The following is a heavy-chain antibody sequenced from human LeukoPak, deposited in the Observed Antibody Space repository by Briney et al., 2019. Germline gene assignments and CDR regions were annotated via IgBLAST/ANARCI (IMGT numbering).Heavy chain of an antibody. J-gene: IGHJ6*03. CDR1: GFTFDDYA. D-gene: IGHD3-10*01. V-gene: IGHV3-9*01. Sequence: GGSLRLSCAASGFTFDDYAMLWVRQAPGKGLEWVSGISWNSGSIGYADSVKGRFTISRDNAKNSLYLQMNSLRAEDTALYYCAKASGGSYYYYYMDVWGKGTTVTVSS. CDR3: AKASGGSYYYYYMDV. CDR2: ISWNSGSI.